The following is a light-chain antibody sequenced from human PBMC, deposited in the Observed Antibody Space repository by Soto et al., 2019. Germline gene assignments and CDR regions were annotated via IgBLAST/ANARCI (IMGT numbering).Light chain of an antibody. Sequence: DIQVTQSPSSLSASLGDRVSITCRASRDISNYLAWYQQKPGQVPRLLISGASTLHSGVPSRFRGSGSGTDFTLTITSLQPEDIATYFCQKYDTAPLTFGGGTKVEI. CDR1: RDISNY. V-gene: IGKV1-27*01. CDR2: GAS. CDR3: QKYDTAPLT. J-gene: IGKJ4*01.